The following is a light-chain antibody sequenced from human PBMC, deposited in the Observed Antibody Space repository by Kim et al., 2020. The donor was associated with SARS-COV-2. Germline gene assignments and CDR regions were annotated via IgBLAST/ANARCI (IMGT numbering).Light chain of an antibody. Sequence: EIVLTQSPGTLSLSPGERAALSCRASQSVSSSYLAWYQHKPGQAPRVLIYGASSRATGIPDRFSVSGSGTDFTLTISRLEPEDFAVYYCQQYAYSPITFGQGTRLEIK. V-gene: IGKV3-20*01. J-gene: IGKJ5*01. CDR3: QQYAYSPIT. CDR1: QSVSSSY. CDR2: GAS.